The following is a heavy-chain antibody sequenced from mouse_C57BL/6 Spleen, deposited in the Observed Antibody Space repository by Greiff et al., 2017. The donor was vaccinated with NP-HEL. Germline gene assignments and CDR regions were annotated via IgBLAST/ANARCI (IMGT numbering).Heavy chain of an antibody. Sequence: DVKLVESEGGLVQPGSSMKLSCTASGFTFSDYYMAWVRQVPEKGLEWVANINYDGSSTYYLDSLKSRFIISRDNAKNILYLQMSSLKSEDTATYYCARDHEYFDYWGQGTTLTVSS. CDR1: GFTFSDYY. CDR3: ARDHEYFDY. CDR2: INYDGSST. J-gene: IGHJ2*01. V-gene: IGHV5-16*01.